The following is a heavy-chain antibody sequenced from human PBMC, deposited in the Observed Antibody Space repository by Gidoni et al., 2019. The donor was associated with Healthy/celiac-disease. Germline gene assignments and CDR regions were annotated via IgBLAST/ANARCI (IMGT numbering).Heavy chain of an antibody. CDR1: GYTFTSDE. V-gene: IGHV1-8*01. CDR3: ARGFGYSYGYWFDP. CDR2: MNPNSGNT. Sequence: QVHLVQSGAEVKKPGASVKVSCKASGYTFTSDELNWVRQATGQGLEWMGCMNPNSGNTGYAQKFQGRVTMTRNTSISTAYMELSSLRSEDTAVYYCARGFGYSYGYWFDPWGQGTLVTVSS. D-gene: IGHD5-18*01. J-gene: IGHJ5*02.